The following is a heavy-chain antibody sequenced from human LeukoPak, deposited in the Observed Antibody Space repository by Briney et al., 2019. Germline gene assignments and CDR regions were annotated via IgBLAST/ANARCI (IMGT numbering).Heavy chain of an antibody. J-gene: IGHJ4*02. D-gene: IGHD6-19*01. CDR3: ARGGSGWSYYFDY. CDR2: MYSSGSA. Sequence: SETLSLTCTVSGGSISSGSYYWNWIRQPAGKGLEWIGHMYSSGSANYNPSLKSRVTISVDTSKNQFSLKLSSVTAADTAVYYCARGGSGWSYYFDYWGQGTLVTVSS. CDR1: GGSISSGSYY. V-gene: IGHV4-61*09.